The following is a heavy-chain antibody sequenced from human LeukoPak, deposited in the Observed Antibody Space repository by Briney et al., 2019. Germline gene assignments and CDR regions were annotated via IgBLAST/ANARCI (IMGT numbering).Heavy chain of an antibody. CDR3: ARRDFWSGHFDY. D-gene: IGHD3-3*01. V-gene: IGHV4-39*01. J-gene: IGHJ4*02. CDR1: GGSISSSSYH. CDR2: MYYSGST. Sequence: SETLSLTCTVSGGSISSSSYHWGWIRQPPGKGLEWIGSMYYSGSTYYNPSLKSRVTISVDTSKNQFSLKLSSVTAADTAVYYCARRDFWSGHFDYWGQGTLVTVSS.